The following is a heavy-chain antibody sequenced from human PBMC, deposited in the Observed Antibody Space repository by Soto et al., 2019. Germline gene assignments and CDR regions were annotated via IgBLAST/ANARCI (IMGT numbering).Heavy chain of an antibody. CDR2: SSSSTGDI. CDR3: VRSREPYISAAFDL. D-gene: IGHD1-1*01. V-gene: IGHV3-21*01. CDR1: GFTFHTYN. J-gene: IGHJ3*01. Sequence: VQLVESGGGLVKPGGSLRLSCTASGFTFHTYNMNWVRQAPGEGLAWVSSSSSSTGDIYYVDSLKGRFTVSRDNAHSSLLLQLHNVRVEDTAVYFCVRSREPYISAAFDLWGPGTELIVSS.